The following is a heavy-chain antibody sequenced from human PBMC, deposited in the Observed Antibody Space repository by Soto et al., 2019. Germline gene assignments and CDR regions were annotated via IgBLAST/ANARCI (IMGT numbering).Heavy chain of an antibody. CDR3: ARAGRRDFYDTTGSYYFDY. J-gene: IGHJ4*02. Sequence: SETLSLTCTVSGGSISSYYWSWIRQPPGKGLEWIGDVSYSGRTDYNPSLKSRVTISVDMSENQFSLKLNSVTAADTAVYFCARAGRRDFYDTTGSYYFDYWGQGTRVTVS. CDR2: VSYSGRT. V-gene: IGHV4-59*01. CDR1: GGSISSYY. D-gene: IGHD3-22*01.